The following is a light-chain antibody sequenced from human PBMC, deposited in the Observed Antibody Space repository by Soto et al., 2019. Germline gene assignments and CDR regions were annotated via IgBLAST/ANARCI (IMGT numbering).Light chain of an antibody. J-gene: IGLJ1*01. CDR1: SSDVGGYKY. V-gene: IGLV2-14*01. Sequence: QSVLTQPASESGSPGQSITISCTGTSSDVGGYKYVSWYQQHPGKAPKLMIYDVSNRPSGVSNRFSGSKSGNTASLTISGLQAEDEADYYCSSYTSSGTQVFGTGTRSPS. CDR3: SSYTSSGTQV. CDR2: DVS.